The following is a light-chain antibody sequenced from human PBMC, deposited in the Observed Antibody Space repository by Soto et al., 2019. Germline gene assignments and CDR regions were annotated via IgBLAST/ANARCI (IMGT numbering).Light chain of an antibody. V-gene: IGKV1-39*01. J-gene: IGKJ1*01. Sequence: DIQMTQSPSSLSASVGDRVTITCRASQNIDIYLSWYQQRPGKAPKILIYRASTLQGGVPSRFSGSGSGTDFTLTITSLQPEDSGSYYCQQSYRIPTFGHGTRVEI. CDR3: QQSYRIPT. CDR1: QNIDIY. CDR2: RAS.